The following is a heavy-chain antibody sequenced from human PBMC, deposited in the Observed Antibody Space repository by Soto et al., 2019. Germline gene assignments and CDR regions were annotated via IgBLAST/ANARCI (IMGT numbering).Heavy chain of an antibody. CDR1: GGSFSGYY. Sequence: SETLSLTCAVYGGSFSGYYWSWIRQPPGKGLEWIGEINHSGSTNYNPSLKSRVTISVDTSKNQFSLKLSSVTAADTAVYYCARDSGLYSNPAYYYYMDVWGKGTTVTVSS. D-gene: IGHD4-4*01. J-gene: IGHJ6*03. V-gene: IGHV4-34*01. CDR2: INHSGST. CDR3: ARDSGLYSNPAYYYYMDV.